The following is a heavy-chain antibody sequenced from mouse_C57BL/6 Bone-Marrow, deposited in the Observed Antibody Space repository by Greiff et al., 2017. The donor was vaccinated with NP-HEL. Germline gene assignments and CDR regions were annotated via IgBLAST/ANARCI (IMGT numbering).Heavy chain of an antibody. Sequence: EVKLMESGEGLVKPGGSLKLSCAASGFTFSSYAMSWVRQTPEKRLEWVAYISSGGDYIYYADTVKGRFTISRDNARNTLYLQISSLKSEDTAMYYCTRDRGRYYRFAYWGQGTLVTVSA. V-gene: IGHV5-9-1*02. D-gene: IGHD2-1*01. CDR2: ISSGGDYI. CDR1: GFTFSSYA. CDR3: TRDRGRYYRFAY. J-gene: IGHJ3*01.